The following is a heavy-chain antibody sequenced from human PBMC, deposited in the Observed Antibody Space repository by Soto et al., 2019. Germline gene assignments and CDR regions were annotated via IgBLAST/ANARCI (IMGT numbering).Heavy chain of an antibody. J-gene: IGHJ6*02. V-gene: IGHV1-69*13. CDR3: ARVSRRDGYNHYYYGMDV. Sequence: GASVKVSCKASGGTFSSYAISWVRQAPGQGLEWMGGIIPIFGTANYAQKFQGRVTITADESTSTAYMELSSLRSEDTAVYYCARVSRRDGYNHYYYGMDVWGQGTTVTVSS. CDR2: IIPIFGTA. CDR1: GGTFSSYA. D-gene: IGHD5-12*01.